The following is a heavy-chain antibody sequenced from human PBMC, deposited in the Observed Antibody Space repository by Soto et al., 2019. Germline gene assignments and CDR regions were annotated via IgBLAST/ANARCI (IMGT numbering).Heavy chain of an antibody. J-gene: IGHJ3*02. CDR3: ARRFIQGHGGNHDSFDI. CDR1: GGTFSNYA. D-gene: IGHD2-15*01. V-gene: IGHV1-69*01. Sequence: QVQLVQSGAEVKKPGSSVKVSCKASGGTFSNYAVSWVRQAPGQGLEWVGEVIPIFGTTPYAQKFQGRVTITADESTNTAYMGLSSLRSEDTGVYYCARRFIQGHGGNHDSFDIWGQGTMVTVSS. CDR2: VIPIFGTT.